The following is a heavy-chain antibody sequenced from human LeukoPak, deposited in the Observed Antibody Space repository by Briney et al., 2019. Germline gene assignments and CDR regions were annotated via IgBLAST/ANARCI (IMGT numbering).Heavy chain of an antibody. CDR3: ASMTIAAAGTIDY. D-gene: IGHD6-13*01. Sequence: PSETLSLTCTVSGGSISSSSYYWGWIRQPPGKGLEWIGSIYYSGSTYYNPSLKSRVTISVDTSKNQFSLKLSSVTAADTAVYYCASMTIAAAGTIDYWGQGTLVTVSS. J-gene: IGHJ4*02. V-gene: IGHV4-39*07. CDR2: IYYSGST. CDR1: GGSISSSSYY.